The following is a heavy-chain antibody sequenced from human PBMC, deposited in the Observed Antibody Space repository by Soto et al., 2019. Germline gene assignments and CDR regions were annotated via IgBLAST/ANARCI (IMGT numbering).Heavy chain of an antibody. CDR2: IYHTGTT. Sequence: PSETLSLTCTVSGGSINSGGYSWTWIRQPPGKGLEWIGFIYHTGTTYYNPSLKSRVTISVDRSKNQFSLKLNSVTAADTAVYYCARGLGLRLGELPSYYYYGMDVWGQGTTVTVSS. D-gene: IGHD3-16*01. CDR3: ARGLGLRLGELPSYYYYGMDV. V-gene: IGHV4-30-2*01. J-gene: IGHJ6*02. CDR1: GGSINSGGYS.